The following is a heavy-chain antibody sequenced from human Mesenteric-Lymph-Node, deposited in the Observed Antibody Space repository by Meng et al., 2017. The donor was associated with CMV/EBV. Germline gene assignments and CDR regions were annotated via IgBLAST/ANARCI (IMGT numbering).Heavy chain of an antibody. V-gene: IGHV4-61*01. CDR1: GGSVSSGSYY. J-gene: IGHJ4*02. D-gene: IGHD3-9*01. CDR3: ARETGYPTFFDY. Sequence: SETLSLTCTVSGGSVSSGSYYWSWIRQPPGKGLEWIGYIYYSGSTNYNPSLESRVTISVDTSKNQFSLRLSSVTAADTAVYYCARETGYPTFFDYWGQGTLVTVSS. CDR2: IYYSGST.